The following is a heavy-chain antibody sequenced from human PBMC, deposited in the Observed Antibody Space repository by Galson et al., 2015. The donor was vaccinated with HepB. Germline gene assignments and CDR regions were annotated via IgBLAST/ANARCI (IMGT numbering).Heavy chain of an antibody. V-gene: IGHV5-51*03. CDR1: GYSFTSYW. CDR3: ARLGVADKLLWFGELLIEPFDY. CDR2: IYPGDSDT. Sequence: QSGAEVKKPGESLKISCKGSGYSFTSYWIGWVRQMPGKGLEWMGIIYPGDSDTRYSPSFQGQVTISADKSISTAYLQWSSLKASDTAMYYCARLGVADKLLWFGELLIEPFDYWGQGTLVTVSS. D-gene: IGHD3-10*01. J-gene: IGHJ4*02.